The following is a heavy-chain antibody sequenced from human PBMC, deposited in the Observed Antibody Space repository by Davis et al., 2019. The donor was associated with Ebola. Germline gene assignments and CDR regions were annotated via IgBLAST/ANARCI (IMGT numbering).Heavy chain of an antibody. D-gene: IGHD6-6*01. CDR2: ISYDGSNK. CDR1: GFTFSSYG. V-gene: IGHV3-30*18. Sequence: GESLKISCAASGFTFSSYGMHWVCQAPGMGLEWVAVISYDGSNKYYADSVKGRFAISRDNSKITLYLQMNSLRAEDTAVYYCAKEKLEYSSSSRNYYYYMDVWGKGTTVTVSS. CDR3: AKEKLEYSSSSRNYYYYMDV. J-gene: IGHJ6*03.